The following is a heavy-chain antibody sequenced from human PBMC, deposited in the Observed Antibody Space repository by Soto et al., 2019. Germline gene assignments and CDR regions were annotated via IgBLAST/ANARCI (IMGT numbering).Heavy chain of an antibody. D-gene: IGHD3-16*02. CDR3: ARGPYDYVWGSDPPHFDY. V-gene: IGHV3-7*03. J-gene: IGHJ4*02. CDR1: GLSLSNIW. Sequence: GGSLRLSCVGSGLSLSNIWTSWVRQAPGKGLEWVANIKQGGTETYYADSVKGRFTISRDNAKNSLYLQMNSLRAEDTAVYYCARGPYDYVWGSDPPHFDYWGQGTLVTVSS. CDR2: IKQGGTET.